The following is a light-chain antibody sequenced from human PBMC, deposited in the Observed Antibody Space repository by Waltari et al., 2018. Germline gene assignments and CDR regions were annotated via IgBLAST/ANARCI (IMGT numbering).Light chain of an antibody. V-gene: IGKV3-20*01. Sequence: EIVLTQSPGPLSLPPGERATLSCRASQSVSRALAWYQQKPGQAPRPLIYAASTRATGVPDRFSGSGSGTDFSLTISRLDPEDFAVYYCQHYVNLPVTFGQGTKVEI. CDR1: QSVSRA. J-gene: IGKJ1*01. CDR2: AAS. CDR3: QHYVNLPVT.